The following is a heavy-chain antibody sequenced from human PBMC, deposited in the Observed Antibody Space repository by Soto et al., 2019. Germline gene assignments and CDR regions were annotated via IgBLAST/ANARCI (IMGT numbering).Heavy chain of an antibody. CDR3: ARYDPTTTVTTNFDY. J-gene: IGHJ4*02. D-gene: IGHD4-4*01. CDR2: IYYSGST. Sequence: LRLSCAASGFTFSSYWMHWIRQHPGKGLEWIGYIYYSGSTYYNPSLKSRVTISVDTSKNQFSLKLSSVTAADTAVYYCARYDPTTTVTTNFDYWGQGTLVTVSS. V-gene: IGHV4-31*02. CDR1: GFTFSSYW.